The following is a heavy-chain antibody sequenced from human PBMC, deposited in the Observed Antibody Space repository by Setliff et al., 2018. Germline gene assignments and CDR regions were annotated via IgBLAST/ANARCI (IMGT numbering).Heavy chain of an antibody. CDR1: GNSFTGFY. Sequence: AASVKVSCKASGNSFTGFYLHWVRQAPGQGLEWMGWISPNSGLKTYYTDSVKGRLSISRDESESTLYLHMNSLRPEDTATYYCARVHDGPFSYELKWISFDHWGQGDLVTVSS. J-gene: IGHJ4*02. V-gene: IGHV1-2*02. D-gene: IGHD5-12*01. CDR2: ISPNSGLKT. CDR3: ARVHDGPFSYELKWISFDH.